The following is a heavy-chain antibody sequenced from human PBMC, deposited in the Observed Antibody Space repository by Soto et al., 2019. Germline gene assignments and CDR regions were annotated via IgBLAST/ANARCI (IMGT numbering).Heavy chain of an antibody. Sequence: SETLSLTCAVSGTSFGTYYWSWIRQPPGKGLEWIGFIYYAGSTKYNPSLNSRVTISVDTSKNQFSLTVTSVTAADTAVYYCARRIVATETFDSWGQGTLVTVSS. CDR2: IYYAGST. D-gene: IGHD5-12*01. J-gene: IGHJ4*02. CDR1: GTSFGTYY. V-gene: IGHV4-59*08. CDR3: ARRIVATETFDS.